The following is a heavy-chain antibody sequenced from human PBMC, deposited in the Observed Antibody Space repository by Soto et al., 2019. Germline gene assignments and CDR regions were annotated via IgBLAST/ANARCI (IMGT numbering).Heavy chain of an antibody. CDR3: ARETNWFDP. CDR1: GYTFTYFH. CDR2: INANGGNT. V-gene: IGHV1-18*01. J-gene: IGHJ5*02. Sequence: ASVKVSCKASGYTFTYFHIHWVRQAPGQDLEWMGMINANGGNTRDAQRLQGRVTMTTDTSTSTAYMELRSLRSDATAVYYCARETNWFDPWGQGTLVTVSS.